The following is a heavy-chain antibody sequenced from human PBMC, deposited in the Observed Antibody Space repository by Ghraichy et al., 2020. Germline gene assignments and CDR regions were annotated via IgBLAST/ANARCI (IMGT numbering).Heavy chain of an antibody. Sequence: GGSLRLSCAASGFTFSSYSMNWVRQAPGKGLEWVSYISSSSSTIYYADSVKGRFTISRDNAKNSLYLQMNSLRAEDTAVYYCARDPHYYYDSSGYYYSFDYWGQGTLVTVSS. CDR2: ISSSSSTI. D-gene: IGHD3-22*01. V-gene: IGHV3-48*01. CDR1: GFTFSSYS. CDR3: ARDPHYYYDSSGYYYSFDY. J-gene: IGHJ4*02.